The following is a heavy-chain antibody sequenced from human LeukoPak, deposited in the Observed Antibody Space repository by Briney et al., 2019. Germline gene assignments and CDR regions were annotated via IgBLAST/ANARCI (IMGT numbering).Heavy chain of an antibody. CDR2: IWYDGSNK. D-gene: IGHD2/OR15-2a*01. Sequence: PAGSLRLSCAASGFTFTTYWMHWVRQAPGKGLEWVAVIWYDGSNKYYADSVKGRFTISRDNSKNTLYLQMNSLRAEDTAVYYCARGMAPTTFHYYYYYGMDVWGQGTTVTVSS. J-gene: IGHJ6*02. V-gene: IGHV3-33*08. CDR3: ARGMAPTTFHYYYYYGMDV. CDR1: GFTFTTYW.